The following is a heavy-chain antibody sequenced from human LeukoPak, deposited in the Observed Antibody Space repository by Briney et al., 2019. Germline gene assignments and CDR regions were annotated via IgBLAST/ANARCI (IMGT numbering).Heavy chain of an antibody. Sequence: GGSLRLSCAAPGFSFSSHGMSWVRQTPGEGLEWVSAISGGGDSTYYADSVRGRFTISRDNSKSTLYLQMNSLRVEDTAVYFCAKAPGGQYDYWGQGTLVTVSS. CDR1: GFSFSSHG. CDR2: ISGGGDST. V-gene: IGHV3-23*01. D-gene: IGHD3-10*01. CDR3: AKAPGGQYDY. J-gene: IGHJ4*02.